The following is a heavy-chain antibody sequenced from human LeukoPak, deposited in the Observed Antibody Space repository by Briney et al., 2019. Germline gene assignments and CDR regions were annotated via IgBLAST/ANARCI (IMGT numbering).Heavy chain of an antibody. J-gene: IGHJ4*02. D-gene: IGHD5-24*01. V-gene: IGHV3-21*01. CDR2: MSSGSSFI. CDR1: GFTFSSYS. Sequence: PGGSLRLSCAASGFTFSSYSMNWVRQAPGKGLEWVSSMSSGSSFIYYADSVKGRFTISRDNAKNSLYLQMNSLRAGDTAVYYCARTVEMATISYFDYWGQGTLVTVSS. CDR3: ARTVEMATISYFDY.